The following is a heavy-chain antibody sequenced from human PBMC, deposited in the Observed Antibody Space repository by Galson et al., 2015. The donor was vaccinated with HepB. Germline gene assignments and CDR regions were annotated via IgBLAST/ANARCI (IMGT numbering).Heavy chain of an antibody. CDR1: GFTFSAYS. D-gene: IGHD4-17*01. CDR3: ARGSYGDFLGWFDP. CDR2: ISSSSSTI. V-gene: IGHV3-48*01. J-gene: IGHJ5*02. Sequence: SLRLSCAASGFTFSAYSMNWVRQAPGKGLEWLSYISSSSSTIYYADSVKGRFIISRDNAKNSLFLQLNSLRVEDTAIYYCARGSYGDFLGWFDPWGQGTLVTVSS.